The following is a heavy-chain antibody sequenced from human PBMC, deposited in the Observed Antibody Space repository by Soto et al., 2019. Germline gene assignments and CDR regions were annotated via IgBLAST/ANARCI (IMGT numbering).Heavy chain of an antibody. V-gene: IGHV1-18*01. J-gene: IGHJ4*02. CDR3: AIDGLLWFGEFIPFDY. Sequence: ASVKVSCKASGYTFTSHGISWVRQAPGQGLEWMGWISAYNGNTNYAQKLQGRVTMTTDTSTSTAYMELRSLRSDDTAVYYCAIDGLLWFGEFIPFDYWGQGTLVTVSS. D-gene: IGHD3-10*01. CDR2: ISAYNGNT. CDR1: GYTFTSHG.